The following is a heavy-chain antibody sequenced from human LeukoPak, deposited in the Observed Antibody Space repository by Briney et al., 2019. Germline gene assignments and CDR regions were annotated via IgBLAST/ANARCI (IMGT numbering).Heavy chain of an antibody. J-gene: IGHJ4*02. CDR1: GFTFSSYS. Sequence: GGSLRLSCAASGFTFSSYSMNWVRQAPGKGLEWVSSISSSSSYIYYADSVKGRFTLSRDNAKNSLYLQMNSLRAEDTAVYYCARGLEYSSSWYCFDYWGQGTLVTVSS. D-gene: IGHD6-13*01. CDR3: ARGLEYSSSWYCFDY. CDR2: ISSSSSYI. V-gene: IGHV3-21*01.